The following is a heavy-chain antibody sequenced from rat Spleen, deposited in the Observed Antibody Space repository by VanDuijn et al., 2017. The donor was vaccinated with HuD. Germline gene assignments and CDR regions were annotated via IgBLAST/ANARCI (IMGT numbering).Heavy chain of an antibody. D-gene: IGHD1-11*01. CDR1: GFIFSDYY. J-gene: IGHJ1*01. Sequence: EVQLVESGGGLVQPGGSLKLSCAASGFIFSDYYMAWVRQAPTKGLEWVASISTGGGNTYYRDSVKGRFTISRDNAKSTLYLQMDSLRSEDTATYYCARRDYGGYGDWYFDFWGPGTMVTVSS. V-gene: IGHV5-25*01. CDR2: ISTGGGNT. CDR3: ARRDYGGYGDWYFDF.